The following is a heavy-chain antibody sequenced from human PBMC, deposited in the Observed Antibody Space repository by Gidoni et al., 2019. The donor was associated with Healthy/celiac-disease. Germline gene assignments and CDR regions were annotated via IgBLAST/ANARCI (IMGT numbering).Heavy chain of an antibody. D-gene: IGHD3-9*01. V-gene: IGHV3-30*03. CDR1: GFTFSSYG. CDR3: ARESRYFDWLYAFDI. J-gene: IGHJ3*02. CDR2: ISYDGSNK. Sequence: QVQLVESGGGVVQQGRSLRLACEASGFTFSSYGMHWVRQAPGKGLEWVAVISYDGSNKYYADSVKGRFTISRDNSKHTLYLQMNSLRAEDTAVYYCARESRYFDWLYAFDIWGQGTMVTVSS.